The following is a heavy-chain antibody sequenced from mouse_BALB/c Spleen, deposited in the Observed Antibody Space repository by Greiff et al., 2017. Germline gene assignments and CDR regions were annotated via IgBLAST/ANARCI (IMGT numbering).Heavy chain of an antibody. V-gene: IGHV5-4*02. CDR1: GFTFSDYY. CDR3: ARDCDYDPSYYAMDY. Sequence: EVKLEESGGGLVKPGGSLKLSCAASGFTFSDYYMYWVRQTPEKRLEWVATISDGGSYTYYPDSVKGRFTISRDNAKNNLYLQMSSLKSEDTAMYYCARDCDYDPSYYAMDYWGQGTSVTVSS. J-gene: IGHJ4*01. CDR2: ISDGGSYT. D-gene: IGHD2-4*01.